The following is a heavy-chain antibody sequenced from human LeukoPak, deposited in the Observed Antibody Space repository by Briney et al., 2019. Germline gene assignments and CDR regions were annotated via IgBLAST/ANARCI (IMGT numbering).Heavy chain of an antibody. CDR3: AKDRSWGNANWFDP. CDR1: RFSFSSYW. Sequence: GGSLRLSCAASRFSFSSYWMTWVRQAPGKGLEWVANIKQDGSEKYYVDSVKGRFTISRDNSKNTLYLQMNSLRAEDTAVYYCAKDRSWGNANWFDPWGQGTLVTVSS. J-gene: IGHJ5*02. V-gene: IGHV3-7*03. D-gene: IGHD2-15*01. CDR2: IKQDGSEK.